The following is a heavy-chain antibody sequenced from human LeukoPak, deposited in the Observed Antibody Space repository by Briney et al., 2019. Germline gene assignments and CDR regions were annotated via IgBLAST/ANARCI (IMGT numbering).Heavy chain of an antibody. V-gene: IGHV4-34*01. J-gene: IGHJ4*02. CDR1: GGSFSDYY. D-gene: IGHD5-24*01. Sequence: SETLSLTCAVYGGSFSDYYWTWIRQPPGKGLEWIGEINHRGSTNYNPSLKSRIIISVDTSKNQFSLNLRSVTAADTAVYYCAAARDGYNYFDHWGQGTLVTVSS. CDR3: AAARDGYNYFDH. CDR2: INHRGST.